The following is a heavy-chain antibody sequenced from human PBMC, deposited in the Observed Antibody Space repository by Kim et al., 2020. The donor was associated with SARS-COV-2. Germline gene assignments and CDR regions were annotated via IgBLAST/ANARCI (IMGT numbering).Heavy chain of an antibody. CDR3: ARGRIAVAPLDY. J-gene: IGHJ4*02. D-gene: IGHD6-19*01. V-gene: IGHV3-33*01. Sequence: YYADSLKGRFTISRDNSKNTLYLQMNSLRAEDTAVYYCARGRIAVAPLDYWGQGTLVTVSS.